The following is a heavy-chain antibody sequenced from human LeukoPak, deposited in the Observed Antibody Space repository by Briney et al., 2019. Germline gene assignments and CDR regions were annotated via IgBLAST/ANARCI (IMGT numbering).Heavy chain of an antibody. D-gene: IGHD5-12*01. V-gene: IGHV3-33*01. CDR3: AGTSPSMVANFDY. CDR2: IWYDGSYK. CDR1: GFTFSSYG. Sequence: PGRSLRLSCAASGFTFSSYGMHWVRQAPGKGLEWVAVIWYDGSYKYYADSVKGRFTISRDNSKNTLYLQMNSLRAEDTAVYYCAGTSPSMVANFDYWGQGTLVTVSS. J-gene: IGHJ4*02.